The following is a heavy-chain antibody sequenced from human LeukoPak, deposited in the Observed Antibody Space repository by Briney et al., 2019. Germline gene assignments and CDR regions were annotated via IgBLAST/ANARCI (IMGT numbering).Heavy chain of an antibody. J-gene: IGHJ1*01. D-gene: IGHD3-10*01. CDR2: VRFDGNEK. Sequence: GGSLRLSCAASGFTFSYYGMHWVRQAPGKGLEWVGFVRFDGNEKYYADSVKGRFTISRDTSRNTLYPQMNSLRAEDTAVYYCAKDLMRDRWFGESWGQGTLVTVSS. V-gene: IGHV3-30*02. CDR1: GFTFSYYG. CDR3: AKDLMRDRWFGES.